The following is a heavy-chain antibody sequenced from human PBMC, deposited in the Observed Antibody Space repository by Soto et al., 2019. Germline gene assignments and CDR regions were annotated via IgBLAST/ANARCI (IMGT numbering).Heavy chain of an antibody. Sequence: EVQLVQSGAEVKKPGESLKISCQGSGYSFSTSWVAWVRQMPGKGLEWMGIIYPGDSDTRYSPSFQGQVTLSADKSISTAYLHWSSLTASDTAIYYCARRRGDWYFDLWGRGTLVTVSS. CDR1: GYSFSTSW. J-gene: IGHJ2*01. CDR2: IYPGDSDT. CDR3: ARRRGDWYFDL. D-gene: IGHD3-16*01. V-gene: IGHV5-51*03.